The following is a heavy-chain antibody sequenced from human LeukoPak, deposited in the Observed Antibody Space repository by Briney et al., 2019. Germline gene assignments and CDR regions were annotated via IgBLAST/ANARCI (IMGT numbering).Heavy chain of an antibody. CDR3: ARDKKWYYDILTGYQELDY. V-gene: IGHV1-2*02. CDR1: GYTFTGYY. D-gene: IGHD3-9*01. CDR2: INPNSGGT. Sequence: ASVKVSCKASGYTFTGYYKHWVRQAPGQGLEWMGWINPNSGGTNYAQKFQGRATMTRDTSISTAYMELSRLRSDDTAVYYCARDKKWYYDILTGYQELDYWGQGTLVTVSS. J-gene: IGHJ4*02.